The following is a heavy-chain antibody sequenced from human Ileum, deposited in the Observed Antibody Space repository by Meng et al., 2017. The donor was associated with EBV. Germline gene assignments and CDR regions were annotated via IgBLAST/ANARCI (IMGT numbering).Heavy chain of an antibody. CDR3: ARRDTAWFDP. CDR2: IYHTGST. CDR1: GGSITSYSYY. D-gene: IGHD2-21*02. J-gene: IGHJ5*02. V-gene: IGHV4-39*01. Sequence: HLHSHESAPDLVNSSETLSLTCSVSGGSITSYSYYWGWIRQPPGKGLEWIATIYHTGSTYYNPSLKSRVTISVDTSKNEFSLKVTSVTAADTALYYCARRDTAWFDPWGRGTLVTVSS.